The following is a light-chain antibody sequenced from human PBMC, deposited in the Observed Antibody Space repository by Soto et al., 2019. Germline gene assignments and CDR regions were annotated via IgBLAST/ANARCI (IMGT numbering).Light chain of an antibody. J-gene: IGKJ5*01. CDR1: QSISSW. Sequence: DVQMTQSPSTLAESVGDRGTITCLASQSISSWLACYQQKPGNAPKLLVYDPSSLESGVPSSFSGSGSGTEFTLTISSLQHDDFANYYCQQYNSYSRGTFGQGTRLEIK. CDR2: DPS. CDR3: QQYNSYSRGT. V-gene: IGKV1-5*01.